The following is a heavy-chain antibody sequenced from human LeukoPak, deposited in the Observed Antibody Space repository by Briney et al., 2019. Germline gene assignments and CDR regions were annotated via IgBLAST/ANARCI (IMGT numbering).Heavy chain of an antibody. CDR3: ARGPLFRCSSTSCTAFHAFDI. D-gene: IGHD2-2*01. Sequence: PGGSLRLSCAASGFTFSSYSMNWVRQAPGKGLEWVSSISSSSSYIYYADSVKGRFTISRDNAKNSLYLQMNSLRAEDTAVYYCARGPLFRCSSTSCTAFHAFDIWGQGTMVTVSS. J-gene: IGHJ3*02. CDR1: GFTFSSYS. CDR2: ISSSSSYI. V-gene: IGHV3-21*01.